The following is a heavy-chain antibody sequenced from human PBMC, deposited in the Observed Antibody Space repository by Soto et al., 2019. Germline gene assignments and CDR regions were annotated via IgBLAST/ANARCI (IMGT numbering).Heavy chain of an antibody. CDR2: IYYRGIT. V-gene: IGHV4-59*08. Sequence: QVQLQESGPGLVKPSETLSLTCTVSGGSISSHYWSWIRQPPGRGLEWIGFIYYRGITDANPYLKTRDTTPLDTSKNQRSLRLSSVTAADTAVYYCARPRGIAPAGGDFALWGRGTLVTVSS. D-gene: IGHD6-13*01. CDR1: GGSISSHY. J-gene: IGHJ2*01. CDR3: ARPRGIAPAGGDFAL.